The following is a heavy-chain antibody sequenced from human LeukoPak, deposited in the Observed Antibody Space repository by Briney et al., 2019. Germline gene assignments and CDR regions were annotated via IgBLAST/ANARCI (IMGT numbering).Heavy chain of an antibody. V-gene: IGHV4-61*02. Sequence: SETLSLTCTVSGGSISSSSYYWSWIRQPAGRGLEWIGRIHASGSTRYNPSLKSRVTMSVDTSKNQFSLKLNSVTAADTAVYYCARDYDVLTAYPPTQLFDPWGQGTLVTVSS. CDR1: GGSISSSSYY. CDR3: ARDYDVLTAYPPTQLFDP. CDR2: IHASGST. J-gene: IGHJ5*02. D-gene: IGHD3-9*01.